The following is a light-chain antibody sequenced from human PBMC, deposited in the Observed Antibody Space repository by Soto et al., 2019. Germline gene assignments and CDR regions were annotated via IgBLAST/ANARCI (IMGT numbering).Light chain of an antibody. J-gene: IGKJ4*01. CDR1: QSVSNK. CDR2: GAS. CDR3: QQYDKRPLT. Sequence: EIVMTQSPATLSVSPGERATLSCRASQSVSNKLAWYQQKVGQAPRLLIYGASTRAAGIPARFSGSGSGTEFNLTISSLQSEDFEVYYCQQYDKRPLTFGGGAKVEIK. V-gene: IGKV3-15*01.